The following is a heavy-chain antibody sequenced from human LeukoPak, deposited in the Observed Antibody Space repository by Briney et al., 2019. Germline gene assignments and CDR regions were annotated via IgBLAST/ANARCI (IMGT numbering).Heavy chain of an antibody. V-gene: IGHV3-30*18. CDR2: ISYDGSNK. CDR3: AKTRLIVDYGDLDAFDI. J-gene: IGHJ3*02. D-gene: IGHD4-17*01. Sequence: GGSLRLSCAASGFTFSSYGMHWVRQAPGKGLEWVAVISYDGSNKYYADSVKGRFTISRDNSKNTLYLQMNSLRAEDTAVYYCAKTRLIVDYGDLDAFDIWGQGTMVTVSS. CDR1: GFTFSSYG.